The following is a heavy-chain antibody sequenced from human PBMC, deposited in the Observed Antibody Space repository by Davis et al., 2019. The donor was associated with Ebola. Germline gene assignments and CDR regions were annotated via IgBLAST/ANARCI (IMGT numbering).Heavy chain of an antibody. J-gene: IGHJ2*01. Sequence: AASVKVSCKASGYTFTSYYMHWVRQAPGQGLEWMGWINPNSGGTNYAQKFQGWVTMTRNTSISTAYMELSSLRSEDTAVYYCARGYWRYFDLWGRGTLVTVSS. CDR1: GYTFTSYY. CDR2: INPNSGGT. CDR3: ARGYWRYFDL. V-gene: IGHV1-2*04. D-gene: IGHD1-1*01.